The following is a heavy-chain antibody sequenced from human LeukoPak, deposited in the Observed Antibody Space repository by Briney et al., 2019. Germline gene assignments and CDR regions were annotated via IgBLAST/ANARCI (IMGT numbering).Heavy chain of an antibody. J-gene: IGHJ4*02. CDR2: IYYSGRT. D-gene: IGHD6-13*01. Sequence: KPSETLSLTCTVSGASISSYYWSWIRQPPGKGLKWIGYIYYSGRTNYNPSHKSRVTMSIDTSKSQSSLKLSSVTAADTAVYYCARVGDQYSSSPLNYFDYWGQGTLVTVSS. CDR3: ARVGDQYSSSPLNYFDY. CDR1: GASISSYY. V-gene: IGHV4-59*12.